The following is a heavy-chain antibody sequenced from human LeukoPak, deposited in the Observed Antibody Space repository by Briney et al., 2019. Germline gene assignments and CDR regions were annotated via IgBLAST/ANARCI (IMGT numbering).Heavy chain of an antibody. J-gene: IGHJ3*02. CDR2: IDYSGST. V-gene: IGHV4-59*01. CDR1: GGSISTYY. D-gene: IGHD1-26*01. Sequence: SETLSLTCTVSGGSISTYYGSWIRQPPGKGLEWIGYIDYSGSTNYNPSLKSRVSISVDTSKNQFSLKLSSVTAADTAVYYCARDRRRELLHAFDIWGQGTMVTVSS. CDR3: ARDRRRELLHAFDI.